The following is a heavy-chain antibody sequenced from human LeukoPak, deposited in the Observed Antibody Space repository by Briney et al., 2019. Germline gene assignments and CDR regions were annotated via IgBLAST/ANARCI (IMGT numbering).Heavy chain of an antibody. D-gene: IGHD2-15*01. CDR2: VNSKSGGT. J-gene: IGHJ6*03. Sequence: ASVKVSCKASGYTFTGYYMHWVRQAPGQGLEWMGWVNSKSGGTIYAQKFQGRVTMTRDTSISTDYMELSRLRSDDTAVYYCARAADTYSSDYMEVWGKGTTVTISS. V-gene: IGHV1-2*02. CDR1: GYTFTGYY. CDR3: ARAADTYSSDYMEV.